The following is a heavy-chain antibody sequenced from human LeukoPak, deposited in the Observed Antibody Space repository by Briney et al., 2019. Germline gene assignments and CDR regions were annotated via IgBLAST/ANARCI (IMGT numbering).Heavy chain of an antibody. D-gene: IGHD5-18*01. CDR3: ASQDTAMVLIDY. V-gene: IGHV3-7*01. CDR2: IKQDGSEK. Sequence: PGGSLRLSCAASGFTFSSYWMSWVRQAPGKGLEWVANIKQDGSEKYYVDPVKGRFTISRDNAKNSLYLQMNSLRAEDTAVYYCASQDTAMVLIDYWGQGTLVTVSS. J-gene: IGHJ4*02. CDR1: GFTFSSYW.